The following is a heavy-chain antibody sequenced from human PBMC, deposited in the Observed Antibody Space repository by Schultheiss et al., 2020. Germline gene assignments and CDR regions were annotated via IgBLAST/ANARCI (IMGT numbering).Heavy chain of an antibody. Sequence: GGSLRLSCTASGFTFGDYAMSWFRQAPGKGLEWVGFIRSKAYGGTTEYAASVKGRFTISRDDSKSIAYLQMNSLKTEDTAVYYCTRDRPGIAAADLLYWGQGTLVNVYS. CDR1: GFTFGDYA. CDR3: TRDRPGIAAADLLY. J-gene: IGHJ4*02. D-gene: IGHD6-13*01. V-gene: IGHV3-49*03. CDR2: IRSKAYGGTT.